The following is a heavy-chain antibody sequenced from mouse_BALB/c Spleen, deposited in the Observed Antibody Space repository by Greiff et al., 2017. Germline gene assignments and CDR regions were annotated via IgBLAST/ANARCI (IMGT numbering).Heavy chain of an antibody. V-gene: IGHV5-9-4*01. D-gene: IGHD2-1*01. CDR1: GFTFSSYA. J-gene: IGHJ3*01. CDR2: ISSGGSYT. Sequence: EVQRVESGGGLVKPGGSLKLSCAASGFTFSSYAMSWVRQSPEKRLEWVAEISSGGSYTYYPDTVTGRFTISRDNAKNTLYLEMSSLRSEDTAMYYCAIYYGNYFAYWGQGTLVTVSA. CDR3: AIYYGNYFAY.